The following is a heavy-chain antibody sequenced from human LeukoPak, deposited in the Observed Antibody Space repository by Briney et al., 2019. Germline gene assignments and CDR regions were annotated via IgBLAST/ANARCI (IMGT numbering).Heavy chain of an antibody. J-gene: IGHJ4*02. D-gene: IGHD1-26*01. CDR2: IYTSGST. Sequence: SETLSLTCTVSGGSISSYYWSWIRQPAGKGLEWIGRIYTSGSTTYNPSLKSRVTMSVDTSKNQFSLKLSSVTAADTAVYYCASGSYSFYYFDYWGQGTLVTVSS. CDR1: GGSISSYY. V-gene: IGHV4-4*07. CDR3: ASGSYSFYYFDY.